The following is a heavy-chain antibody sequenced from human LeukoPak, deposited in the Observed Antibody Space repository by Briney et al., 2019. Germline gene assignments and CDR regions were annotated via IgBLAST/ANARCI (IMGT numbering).Heavy chain of an antibody. CDR2: TYYRSKWYN. CDR3: AREAAAGTYYYYYGMDV. J-gene: IGHJ6*02. D-gene: IGHD6-13*01. CDR1: GDSVSSNSVA. Sequence: SQTLSLTCAISGDSVSSNSVAWNWIRQSPSRGLEWLGRTYYRSKWYNDYAVSVKSRITINPDTSKNQFSLQLNSVTPEDTAVYYCAREAAAGTYYYYYGMDVWGQGTTVTVSS. V-gene: IGHV6-1*01.